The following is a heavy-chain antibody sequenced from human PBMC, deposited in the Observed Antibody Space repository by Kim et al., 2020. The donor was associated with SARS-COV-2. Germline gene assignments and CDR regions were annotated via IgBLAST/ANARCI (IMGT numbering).Heavy chain of an antibody. CDR1: GFTFSSYG. CDR3: AKDIESITMIVVVIPYSYYGMDV. Sequence: GGSLRLSCAASGFTFSSYGMHWVRQAPGKGLEWVAAISYDGSNTYYADSVKGRFTISRDNSKNTLYLQMNSLRAEDTAVYYCAKDIESITMIVVVIPYSYYGMDVWGQGTTVTVSS. J-gene: IGHJ6*02. D-gene: IGHD3-22*01. V-gene: IGHV3-30*18. CDR2: ISYDGSNT.